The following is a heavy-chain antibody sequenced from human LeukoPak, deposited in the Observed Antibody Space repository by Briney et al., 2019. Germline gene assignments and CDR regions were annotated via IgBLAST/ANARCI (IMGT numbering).Heavy chain of an antibody. CDR3: ARTTRNYPCDDFDI. Sequence: SETLSLTCAVSGYSISSGYYWGWIRQPPGKGLEWIGSIYHSGSTYYNPSLKSRVTISVDTPKNQFSLKLSSVTAADTAVYYCARTTRNYPCDDFDIWGQGTMVTVSS. D-gene: IGHD1-14*01. J-gene: IGHJ3*02. CDR1: GYSISSGYY. V-gene: IGHV4-38-2*01. CDR2: IYHSGST.